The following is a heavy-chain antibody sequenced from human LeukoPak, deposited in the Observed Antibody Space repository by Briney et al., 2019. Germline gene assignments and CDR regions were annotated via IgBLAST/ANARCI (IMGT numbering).Heavy chain of an antibody. D-gene: IGHD1-14*01. CDR1: GFTFSSYA. Sequence: GGSLRLSCAASGFTFSSYAMSWVRQAPGKGLEWVSAISGSGGSTYYADSVKGRFAISRDNSKNTLYLQMNSLRAEDTAVYYCANGRHAPGLLDYWGQGTLVTVSS. J-gene: IGHJ4*02. CDR2: ISGSGGST. CDR3: ANGRHAPGLLDY. V-gene: IGHV3-23*01.